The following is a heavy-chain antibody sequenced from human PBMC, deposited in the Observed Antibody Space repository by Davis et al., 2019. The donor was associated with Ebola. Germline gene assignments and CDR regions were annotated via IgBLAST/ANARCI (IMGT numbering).Heavy chain of an antibody. CDR3: ARLITMIVVVPPDY. CDR1: GYTFTNYG. Sequence: ASVKVSCKTSGYTFTNYGITWVRQAPGQGLEWMGWINPHNGNTNYAQNVQGRVTMTTDTSTSTAYMEVGSLRSDDTAVYYCARLITMIVVVPPDYWGQGTLVTVSS. J-gene: IGHJ4*02. D-gene: IGHD3-22*01. V-gene: IGHV1-18*04. CDR2: INPHNGNT.